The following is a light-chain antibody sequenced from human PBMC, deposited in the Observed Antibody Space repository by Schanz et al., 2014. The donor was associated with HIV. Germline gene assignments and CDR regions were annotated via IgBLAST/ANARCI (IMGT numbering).Light chain of an antibody. V-gene: IGKV2-28*01. CDR2: LGS. J-gene: IGKJ4*01. CDR3: MQGLRSPPT. Sequence: DVVMTQSPLSLPVTPGEPASISCRSSQSLLENNGYNYLDWYVQKPGKSPQLLIFLGSTRASGVPDRFRGSGSGTDFTLEISRVEADDVGIYYCMQGLRSPPTFGGGTKVEIK. CDR1: QSLLENNGYNY.